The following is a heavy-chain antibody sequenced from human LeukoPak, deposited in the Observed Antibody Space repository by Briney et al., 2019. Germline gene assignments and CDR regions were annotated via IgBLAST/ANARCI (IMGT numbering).Heavy chain of an antibody. Sequence: GGSLRLSCAASGFTFSSYAMSWVRQAPGKGLEWVSAISGSGGSTYYADSVKGRFTISRDDSKNTLYLQMNSLRAEDTAVYYCAKDRARITMIVVVTNFDYWGQGTLVTVSS. CDR2: ISGSGGST. CDR1: GFTFSSYA. D-gene: IGHD3-22*01. J-gene: IGHJ4*02. CDR3: AKDRARITMIVVVTNFDY. V-gene: IGHV3-23*01.